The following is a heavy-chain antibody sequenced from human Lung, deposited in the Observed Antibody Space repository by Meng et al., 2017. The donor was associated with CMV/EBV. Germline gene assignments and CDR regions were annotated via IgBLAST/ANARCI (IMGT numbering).Heavy chain of an antibody. CDR1: GGRLSSSDYC. CDR2: TYYDGST. V-gene: IGHV4-31*11. CDR3: TRKATDNWFDP. J-gene: IGHJ5*02. Sequence: AVGGGRLSSSDYCWSWIRQQPEEGLEWIRYTYYDGSTHYKPSLRSRTTISVDTYKNQFSLRLNSVTAADTAVYYCTRKATDNWFDPWGQGALVTVSS. D-gene: IGHD5-12*01.